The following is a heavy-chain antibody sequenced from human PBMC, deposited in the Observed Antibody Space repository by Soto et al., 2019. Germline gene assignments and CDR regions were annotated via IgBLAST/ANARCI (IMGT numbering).Heavy chain of an antibody. V-gene: IGHV1-18*01. CDR1: GYTFTNYG. J-gene: IGHJ5*01. Sequence: QVQLVQSGAEVKKPGASVKVSCKASGYTFTNYGINWVRQAPGQGLEWLGWVSAYNGERRYAQRVQARVIMTTATSPTTAYLELRSLSSHDTPFYYCPRAPPRPHPPDS. CDR2: VSAYNGER. CDR3: PRAPPRPHPPDS.